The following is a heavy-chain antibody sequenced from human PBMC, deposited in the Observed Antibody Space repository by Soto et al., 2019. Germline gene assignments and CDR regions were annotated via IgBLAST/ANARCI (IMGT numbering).Heavy chain of an antibody. Sequence: GGSLRLSCAASGFTFSSYAIHWVRQAPGKGLEWVAFISYDGSNKYFADSVKGRFTISRDKSISTAYLQWSSLKASDTAMYYCARFASYSSSSNSNWFDPWGQGTLVTVSS. D-gene: IGHD6-13*01. CDR3: ARFASYSSSSNSNWFDP. J-gene: IGHJ5*02. CDR2: ISYDGSNK. V-gene: IGHV3-30-3*01. CDR1: GFTFSSYA.